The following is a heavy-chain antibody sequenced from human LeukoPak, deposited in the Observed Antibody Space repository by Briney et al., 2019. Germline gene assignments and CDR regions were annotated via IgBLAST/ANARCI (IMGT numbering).Heavy chain of an antibody. D-gene: IGHD3-16*02. CDR1: GFTFSSYA. V-gene: IGHV3-23*01. CDR2: ISGSGGST. CDR3: AKEVRVITFGGVIVTPFDY. J-gene: IGHJ4*02. Sequence: GGSLRLSCAASGFTFSSYAMSWVRQAPGKRLEWVSAISGSGGSTYYADSVKGRFTISRDNSKNTLYLQMNSLRAEDTAVYYCAKEVRVITFGGVIVTPFDYWGQGTLVTASS.